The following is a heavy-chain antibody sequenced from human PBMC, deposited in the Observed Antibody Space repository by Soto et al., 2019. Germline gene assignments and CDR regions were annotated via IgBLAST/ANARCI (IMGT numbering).Heavy chain of an antibody. CDR1: GFTFSSYA. CDR3: AKMANWNYVGGSYYFDY. V-gene: IGHV3-23*01. CDR2: ISGSGGST. D-gene: IGHD1-7*01. Sequence: GGSLRLSCAASGFTFSSYAMSWVRQAPGKGLEWVSAISGSGGSTYYADSVKGRFTISRDNSKNTLYLQMNSLRAEDTAVYYCAKMANWNYVGGSYYFDYWGQGTLVTVSS. J-gene: IGHJ4*02.